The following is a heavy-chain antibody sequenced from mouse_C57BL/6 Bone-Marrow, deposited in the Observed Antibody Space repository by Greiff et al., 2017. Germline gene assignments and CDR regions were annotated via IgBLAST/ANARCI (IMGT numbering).Heavy chain of an antibody. CDR2: IDPENGDT. Sequence: VQLQQSGAELVRPGASVKLSCTASGFNIKDDYMHWVKQRPEQGLEWIGWIDPENGDTEYASKFQGKATITAETSSNTAYLQLSSLTSEDTAVYYCTTNREAMDYWGQGTSVTVSS. CDR1: GFNIKDDY. CDR3: TTNREAMDY. V-gene: IGHV14-4*01. J-gene: IGHJ4*01.